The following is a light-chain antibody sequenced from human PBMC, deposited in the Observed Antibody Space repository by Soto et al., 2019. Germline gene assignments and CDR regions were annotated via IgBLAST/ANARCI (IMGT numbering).Light chain of an antibody. CDR1: ENITMH. CDR3: QQSYTARSIT. J-gene: IGKJ5*01. CDR2: GAS. V-gene: IGKV1-39*01. Sequence: DIQMTQSPSSLSASVGDRVTITCRASENITMHLNWYQQQPGKAPKLLNYGASSLQNGVPPRFRGGGSGTDFTLILTTLQPEECATYDRQQSYTARSITFGQGTRLDI.